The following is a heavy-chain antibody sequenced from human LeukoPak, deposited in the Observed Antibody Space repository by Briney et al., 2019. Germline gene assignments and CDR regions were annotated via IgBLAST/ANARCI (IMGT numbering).Heavy chain of an antibody. D-gene: IGHD4-17*01. CDR2: IWYDGSNK. J-gene: IGHJ6*02. V-gene: IGHV3-33*01. CDR3: ARDRYGDLYYYYYGMDV. Sequence: PERSLRLSCAASGFTFSSYGMHWVRQAPGKGLEWVAVIWYDGSNKYYADSVKGRFTISRDNSKNTLYLQMNSLRAEDTAVYYCARDRYGDLYYYYYGMDVWGQGTTVTVSS. CDR1: GFTFSSYG.